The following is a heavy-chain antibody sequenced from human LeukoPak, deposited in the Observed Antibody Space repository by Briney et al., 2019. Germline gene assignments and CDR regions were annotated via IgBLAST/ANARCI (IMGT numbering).Heavy chain of an antibody. J-gene: IGHJ4*02. CDR1: GDSISGFH. CDR3: ARVQSGVLRYFDWLFSFDY. Sequence: SETLSLTCTVSGDSISGFHWSWIRQPPGKGLEWIGYIYYSGSTNYNPSLKSRVTISVDTSKNQFSLKLSSVTAADTAVYYCARVQSGVLRYFDWLFSFDYWGQGTLVTVSS. D-gene: IGHD3-9*01. V-gene: IGHV4-59*01. CDR2: IYYSGST.